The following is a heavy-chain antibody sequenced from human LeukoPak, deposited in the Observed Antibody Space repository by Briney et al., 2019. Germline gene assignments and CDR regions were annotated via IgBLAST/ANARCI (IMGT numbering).Heavy chain of an antibody. Sequence: ASVKVSCKASGYTFSDYYIYWVRQAPGQGLEWMGWINPNGGGTKYAQKFQGRVTMTRDTSISTGYMELSRLRSDDTASYYCARGSRLQLHGYWGQGTLVTVSS. V-gene: IGHV1-2*02. CDR1: GYTFSDYY. D-gene: IGHD2-2*01. CDR2: INPNGGGT. CDR3: ARGSRLQLHGY. J-gene: IGHJ4*02.